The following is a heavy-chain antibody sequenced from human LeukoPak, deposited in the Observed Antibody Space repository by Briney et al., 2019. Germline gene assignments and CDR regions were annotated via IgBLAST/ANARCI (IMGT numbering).Heavy chain of an antibody. CDR1: GGSISSYY. CDR2: IYYSGST. J-gene: IGHJ4*02. CDR3: AISSDFSVVGDY. Sequence: SETLSLTCTVSGGSISSYYWSWIRQPPGKGLEWIGYIYYSGSTNYNPSLKSRVTISVDTSKNQFSLKLSSVTAADTAVYYCAISSDFSVVGDYWGQGTLVTVSS. V-gene: IGHV4-59*01. D-gene: IGHD2-21*02.